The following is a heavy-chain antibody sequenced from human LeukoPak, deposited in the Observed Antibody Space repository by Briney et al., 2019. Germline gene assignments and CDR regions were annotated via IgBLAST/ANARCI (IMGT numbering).Heavy chain of an antibody. CDR2: ISTRDNTI. Sequence: PGGSLRLSCAASGFTFSSYEMNWIRQTPGKGLEWLSYISTRDNTIQYADSVKGRFTISRDNANNSVFLQMNNLRAEDSATYYCARGARWAYYFDYWGQGSLVTVSS. CDR1: GFTFSSYE. J-gene: IGHJ4*02. V-gene: IGHV3-48*03. CDR3: ARGARWAYYFDY. D-gene: IGHD4-23*01.